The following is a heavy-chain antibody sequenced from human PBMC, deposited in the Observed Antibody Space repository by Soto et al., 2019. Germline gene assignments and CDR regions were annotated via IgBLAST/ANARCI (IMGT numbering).Heavy chain of an antibody. CDR2: ISYDGSNK. J-gene: IGHJ4*02. Sequence: GGSLRLSCAASGFTFSSYAMHWVRQAPGKGLEWVAVISYDGSNKYYADSVKGRFTISRDNSKNTLYLQMNSLRAEDTAVYYCARARRVAAQYYFDYWGQGALVTVSS. V-gene: IGHV3-30-3*01. D-gene: IGHD6-13*01. CDR3: ARARRVAAQYYFDY. CDR1: GFTFSSYA.